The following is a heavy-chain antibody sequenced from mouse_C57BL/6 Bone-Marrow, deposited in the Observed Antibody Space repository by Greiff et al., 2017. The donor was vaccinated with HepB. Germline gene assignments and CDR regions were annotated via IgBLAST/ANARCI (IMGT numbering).Heavy chain of an antibody. CDR1: GYTFTSYG. CDR2: IYPRSGNT. Sequence: VQLQQSGAELARPGASVKLSCKASGYTFTSYGISWVKQRTGQGLEWIGEIYPRSGNTHYNEKFKGKATLTADKSSSTAYMELRSLTSEDSAVYFCARWPFWGQGTTLTVSS. V-gene: IGHV1-81*01. J-gene: IGHJ2*01. CDR3: ARWPF.